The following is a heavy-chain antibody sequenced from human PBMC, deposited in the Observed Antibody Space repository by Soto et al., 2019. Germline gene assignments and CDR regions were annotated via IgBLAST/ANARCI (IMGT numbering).Heavy chain of an antibody. CDR1: GYTFTSYD. CDR2: INAGNGNT. CDR3: ERGSIGWPYYFDY. J-gene: IGHJ4*02. Sequence: GASVKVSCKASGYTFTSYDMHSVRQAPGQRLEWMGWINAGNGNTKYSQKFRGRVTITRDTSASTAYMELSSLVSEDTVVYYCERGSIGWPYYFDYWGQGTLVTVSS. V-gene: IGHV1-3*01. D-gene: IGHD6-19*01.